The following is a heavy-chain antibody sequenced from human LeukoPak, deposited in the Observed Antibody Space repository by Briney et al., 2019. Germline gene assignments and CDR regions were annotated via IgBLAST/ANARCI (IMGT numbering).Heavy chain of an antibody. J-gene: IGHJ4*02. CDR1: GGSFSGYY. CDR2: INHSGST. Sequence: SETLSLTCAVYGGSFSGYYWSWIRQPPGKGLEWIGEINHSGSTNYNPSLKSRVTISVDTSKNQFSLKLTSVTAADTAMYFCARDTVDYYDSSGYHDYWGQGILVTVSS. D-gene: IGHD3-22*01. CDR3: ARDTVDYYDSSGYHDY. V-gene: IGHV4-34*01.